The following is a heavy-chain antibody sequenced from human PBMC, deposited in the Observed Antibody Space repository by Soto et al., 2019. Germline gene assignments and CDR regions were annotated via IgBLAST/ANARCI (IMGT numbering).Heavy chain of an antibody. CDR1: GYRFASYW. J-gene: IGHJ6*02. V-gene: IGHV5-51*01. D-gene: IGHD6-19*01. CDR3: ATLGIAVTRGYNGMAL. CDR2: IYPRDSDT. Sequence: ESLQLSCKGSGYRFASYWSGWVRQMPGKGLGWMGIIYPRDSDTRDSPSFQGQVTISADKCISTAYLQWSSLKASDTAMDYCATLGIAVTRGYNGMALWGRGPTV.